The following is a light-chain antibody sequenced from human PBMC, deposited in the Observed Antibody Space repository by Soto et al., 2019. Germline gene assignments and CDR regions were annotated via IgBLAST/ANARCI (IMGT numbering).Light chain of an antibody. Sequence: EIVLTQSTGTLSLSPGERATLSCRASQSVSSNYLAWYQQKPGQAPRLLIYGASSRATGIPDKFSGSGSGTDFTLTISRLETEDFAVYYCQQYGSSPRTFGQGTKVEIE. CDR2: GAS. CDR3: QQYGSSPRT. CDR1: QSVSSNY. J-gene: IGKJ1*01. V-gene: IGKV3-20*01.